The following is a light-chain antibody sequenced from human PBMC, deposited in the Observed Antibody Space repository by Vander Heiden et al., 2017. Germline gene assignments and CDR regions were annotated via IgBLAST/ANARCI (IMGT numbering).Light chain of an antibody. J-gene: IGLJ3*02. Sequence: SALTQPASVSGSPGQTITFSCPRTSSDVGGYISVSWSLPHPRKAPQLKVCAVRNRPAWVSNRFSGSKSGNTASLTISGLQAEDEADYYGSSYTSSSNWVFGGGTKLTVL. CDR2: AVR. CDR3: SSYTSSSNWV. V-gene: IGLV2-14*01. CDR1: SSDVGGYIS.